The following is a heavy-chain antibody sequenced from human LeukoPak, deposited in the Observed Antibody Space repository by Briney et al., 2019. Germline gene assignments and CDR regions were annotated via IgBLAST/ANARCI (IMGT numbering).Heavy chain of an antibody. V-gene: IGHV1-69*06. D-gene: IGHD6-19*01. Sequence: GASVKVSCKASGGTFSSYAISWVRQAPGQGLEWMGGIIPIFGTANYAQKFQGRVTITADKSTSTAYMELSSLRSEDTAVYYCAGEEERGVTVAGTAFDYWGQGTLVTVSS. CDR1: GGTFSSYA. CDR2: IIPIFGTA. CDR3: AGEEERGVTVAGTAFDY. J-gene: IGHJ4*02.